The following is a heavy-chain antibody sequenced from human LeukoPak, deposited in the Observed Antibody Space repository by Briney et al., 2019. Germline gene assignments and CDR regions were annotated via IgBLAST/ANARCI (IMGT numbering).Heavy chain of an antibody. CDR2: IYYSGNT. CDR1: GGSIRSSSHY. Sequence: SETLSLTCTVSGGSIRSSSHYWGWIRQPPGKGLEWIVNIYYSGNTYYHPSLKNRRTISADTSTNQFSVKLSSVTAADTAVYYCARHILTGYLVDYWGQGTLVTVSS. D-gene: IGHD3-9*01. J-gene: IGHJ4*02. V-gene: IGHV4-39*01. CDR3: ARHILTGYLVDY.